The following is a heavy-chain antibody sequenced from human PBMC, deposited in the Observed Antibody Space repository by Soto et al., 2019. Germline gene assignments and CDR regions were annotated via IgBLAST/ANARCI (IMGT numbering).Heavy chain of an antibody. CDR1: GFTFSSYA. Sequence: GGSLRLSCAASGFTFSSYAMSWVRQAPGKGLEWVSAISGSGGSTYYADSVKGRFTISRDNSKNTLCLQMNSLRAEDTAVYYCAKDKRYQLPYNWFDPWGQGTLVTVSS. CDR2: ISGSGGST. J-gene: IGHJ5*02. V-gene: IGHV3-23*01. CDR3: AKDKRYQLPYNWFDP. D-gene: IGHD2-2*01.